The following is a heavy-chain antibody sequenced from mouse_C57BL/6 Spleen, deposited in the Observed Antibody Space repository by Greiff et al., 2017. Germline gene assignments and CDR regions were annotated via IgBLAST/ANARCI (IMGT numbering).Heavy chain of an antibody. V-gene: IGHV5-4*03. D-gene: IGHD2-2*01. CDR2: ISDGGSYT. CDR3: ARGYGYDWFAY. J-gene: IGHJ3*01. CDR1: GFTFSSYA. Sequence: EVKVEESGGGLVKPGGSLKLSCAASGFTFSSYAMSWVRQTPEKRLEWVATISDGGSYTYYPDNVKGRFTISRDNAKNNLYLQMSHLKSEDTAMYYCARGYGYDWFAYWGQGTLVTVSA.